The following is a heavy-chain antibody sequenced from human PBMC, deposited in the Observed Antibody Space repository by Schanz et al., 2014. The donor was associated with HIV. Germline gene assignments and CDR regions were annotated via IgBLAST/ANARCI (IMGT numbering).Heavy chain of an antibody. CDR1: GFTFSNYA. D-gene: IGHD6-19*01. CDR2: ISISSTTI. CDR3: ARSEWVDQK. J-gene: IGHJ4*02. V-gene: IGHV3-48*02. Sequence: VQLVESGGGVVQPGRSLRLSCAVSGFTFSNYAMHWVRQAPGKGLEWVSYISISSTTIYYADSVKGRFTISRDNAKNSLFLQMNSLRDEDTAVYYCARSEWVDQKWGQGTLVTVSS.